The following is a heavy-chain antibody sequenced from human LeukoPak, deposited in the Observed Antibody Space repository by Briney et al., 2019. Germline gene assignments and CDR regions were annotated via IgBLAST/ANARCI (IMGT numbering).Heavy chain of an antibody. V-gene: IGHV3-48*04. CDR3: ARDKSSSSWYPYYYGMDV. Sequence: GGSLRLSCAASGFTFSSYGMNWVRQAPGKGLEWVSYISSSSSTIYYADSVKGRFTISRDNAKNSLYLQMNSLRAEDTAVYYCARDKSSSSWYPYYYGMDVWGQGTTVTVSS. CDR1: GFTFSSYG. CDR2: ISSSSSTI. D-gene: IGHD6-13*01. J-gene: IGHJ6*02.